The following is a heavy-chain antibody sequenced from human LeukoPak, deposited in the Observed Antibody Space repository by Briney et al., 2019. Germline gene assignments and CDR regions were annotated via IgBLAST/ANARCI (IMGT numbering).Heavy chain of an antibody. CDR2: IYHSGST. CDR3: ARSVGVAGTFNWFDS. D-gene: IGHD2-15*01. Sequence: PSETLSLTCTVSGGSISRSGFYWGWIRQPPGQGLQWIGNIYHSGSTYYNPSLKSRITISVYTHNGQFSLTVSFASAAEPAIYYCARSVGVAGTFNWFDSWGQGTLVIVSS. CDR1: GGSISRSGFY. V-gene: IGHV4-39*01. J-gene: IGHJ5*01.